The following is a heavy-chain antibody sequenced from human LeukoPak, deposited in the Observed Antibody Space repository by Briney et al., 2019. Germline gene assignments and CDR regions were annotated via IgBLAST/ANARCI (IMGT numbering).Heavy chain of an antibody. D-gene: IGHD1-1*01. J-gene: IGHJ4*02. CDR3: AKAAGNVLAYYFDY. CDR1: GFTFNNYW. Sequence: GGSLRLSCAASGFTFNNYWMPWVRQAPGKGLDWVSVISGSGGSTYYADSVKGRFTISRDNSKNTLYLQMNSLRAEDTAVYYCAKAAGNVLAYYFDYWGQGTLVTVSS. V-gene: IGHV3-23*01. CDR2: ISGSGGST.